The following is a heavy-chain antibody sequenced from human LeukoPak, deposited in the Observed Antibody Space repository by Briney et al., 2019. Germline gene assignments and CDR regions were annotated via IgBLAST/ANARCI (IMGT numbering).Heavy chain of an antibody. D-gene: IGHD3-10*01. V-gene: IGHV3-23*01. CDR1: GFTFSSYS. CDR3: AKDQDPHSYGSGSYAPFDY. Sequence: GGSLRLSCAASGFTFSSYSMNWVRQAPGKGLEWVSHISGSGGSTKYSGSVKGRFTISRDNSKNTLYLQINSLRADDTAVYYCAKDQDPHSYGSGSYAPFDYWGQGTLVTVSS. CDR2: ISGSGGST. J-gene: IGHJ4*02.